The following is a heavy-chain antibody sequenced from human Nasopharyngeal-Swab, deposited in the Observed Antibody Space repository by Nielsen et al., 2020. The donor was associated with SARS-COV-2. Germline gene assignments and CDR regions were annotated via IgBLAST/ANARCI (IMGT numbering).Heavy chain of an antibody. CDR2: IYHSGST. V-gene: IGHV4-4*02. CDR3: AREGPYCSSSSCYYYYMDV. D-gene: IGHD2-2*01. J-gene: IGHJ6*03. Sequence: WIRQPPGKGLEWIGEIYHSGSTNYNPSLKRRVTISVDKSKNQFSLKLSSVTAADTAVYYCAREGPYCSSSSCYYYYMDVWGKGTTVTVSS.